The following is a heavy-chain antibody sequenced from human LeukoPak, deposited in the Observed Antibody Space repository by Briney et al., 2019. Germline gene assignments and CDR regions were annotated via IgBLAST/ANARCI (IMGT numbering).Heavy chain of an antibody. CDR2: IRYDGSNK. Sequence: PGGSLRLSCAASGFTFSTYWMNWVRQAPGKGLEWVTIIRYDGSNKYYADSVKGRFTISRDNSKNTLYLQMNSLRAEDTAVYYCASLGAFDIWGQGTMVTVSS. J-gene: IGHJ3*02. CDR1: GFTFSTYW. D-gene: IGHD1-26*01. CDR3: ASLGAFDI. V-gene: IGHV3-30*02.